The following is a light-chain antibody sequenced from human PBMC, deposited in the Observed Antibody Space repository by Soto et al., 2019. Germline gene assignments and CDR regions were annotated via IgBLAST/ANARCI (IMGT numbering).Light chain of an antibody. CDR2: DTS. V-gene: IGKV3-20*01. J-gene: IGKJ5*01. CDR3: QQYGSSGT. Sequence: EIVLTQSPATLSSSPGERATLSCRASQTVSSKLAWYQHKPGQAPRLLIYDTSNRATGIPARFSGSGSGTDFTLTISRLEPEDFAVYYCQQYGSSGTFGQGTRLEIK. CDR1: QTVSSK.